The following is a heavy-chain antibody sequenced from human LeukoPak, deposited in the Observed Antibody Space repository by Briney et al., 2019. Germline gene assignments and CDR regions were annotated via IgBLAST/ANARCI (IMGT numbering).Heavy chain of an antibody. CDR3: ARAIFGVVTNWFDP. CDR1: GGSISSYY. D-gene: IGHD3-3*01. Sequence: PSETLSLTCTVSGGSISSYYWSWIRQPAGKGLEWIGRIYSSGSTNHNPSLESRVTMSVDTSKNQFSLKLSSVTAADTAVYYCARAIFGVVTNWFDPRGQGTLVTVSS. J-gene: IGHJ5*02. V-gene: IGHV4-4*07. CDR2: IYSSGST.